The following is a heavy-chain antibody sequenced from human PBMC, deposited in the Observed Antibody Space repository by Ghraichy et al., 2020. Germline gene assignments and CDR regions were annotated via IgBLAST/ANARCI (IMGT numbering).Heavy chain of an antibody. CDR3: TRYYDTITFDY. J-gene: IGHJ4*02. D-gene: IGHD3-22*01. V-gene: IGHV3-49*03. CDR1: GFTFGDYA. Sequence: GGSLRLSCTASGFTFGDYAMSWFRQAPGKGLEWVGFIRSKAYGGTTEYAASVKGRFTISRDDSKSIAYLQMNSLKTEDTAVYYCTRYYDTITFDYWGQGTLVTVSS. CDR2: IRSKAYGGTT.